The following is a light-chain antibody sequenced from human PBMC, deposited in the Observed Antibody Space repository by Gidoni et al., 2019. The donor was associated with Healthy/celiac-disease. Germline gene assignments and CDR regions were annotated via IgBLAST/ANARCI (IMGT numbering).Light chain of an antibody. CDR1: SSDVGGYNY. CDR3: SSYAGSNNRV. CDR2: EVS. V-gene: IGLV2-8*01. J-gene: IGLJ1*01. Sequence: QSALTQPPSASGSPGPPVTIPCTGTSSDVGGYNYVSWYQQHPGKAPKLMIYEVSKRPSGVPDRFSGSKSGNTASLTVSGLQAEDEADYYCSSYAGSNNRVFGTGTKVTVL.